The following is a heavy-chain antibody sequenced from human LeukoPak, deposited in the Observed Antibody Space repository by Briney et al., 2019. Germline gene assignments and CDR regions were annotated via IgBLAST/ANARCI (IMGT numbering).Heavy chain of an antibody. CDR1: GYTFTGYY. J-gene: IGHJ1*01. Sequence: LGASVTVSCKASGYTFTGYYMHWVRQAPGQGLEWMGWIDPNSGGTNYAQKLQGRVTMTTDTSTSTAYMELRSLRSDDTAVYYCARDQVVTAIQVGYFQHWGQGTLVTVSS. CDR3: ARDQVVTAIQVGYFQH. CDR2: IDPNSGGT. D-gene: IGHD2-21*02. V-gene: IGHV1-2*02.